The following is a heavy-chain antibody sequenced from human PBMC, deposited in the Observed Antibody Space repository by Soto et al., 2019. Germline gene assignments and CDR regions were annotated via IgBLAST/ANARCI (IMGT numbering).Heavy chain of an antibody. CDR3: ARIGTAEAGTLRYYHYYGMDV. V-gene: IGHV2-26*01. CDR2: ILSTDEK. D-gene: IGHD6-19*01. CDR1: GFSLDNVRMG. Sequence: QVTLKESGPVLVKPTETLTLTCTVSGFSLDNVRMGVSWIRQPPGKALEWLAHILSTDEKSYNTFLKSRLSISKDTSKSQVVLTMTNVDPVDTGTYFCARIGTAEAGTLRYYHYYGMDVWGQGTTVTVAS. J-gene: IGHJ6*02.